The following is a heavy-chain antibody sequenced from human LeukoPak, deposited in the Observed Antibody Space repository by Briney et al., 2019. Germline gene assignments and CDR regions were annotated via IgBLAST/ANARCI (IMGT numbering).Heavy chain of an antibody. D-gene: IGHD3-22*01. Sequence: ASVKVSCKASGYTFIDHYIHWVRQAPGQGLESMGWINPNIGDTNYAQKFQGGVTMTRDTSSSTAYMELSRLRSDDTAVYYCARAGHNSDSGGYDYWGQGTLLTVSS. CDR3: ARAGHNSDSGGYDY. CDR2: INPNIGDT. V-gene: IGHV1-2*02. CDR1: GYTFIDHY. J-gene: IGHJ4*02.